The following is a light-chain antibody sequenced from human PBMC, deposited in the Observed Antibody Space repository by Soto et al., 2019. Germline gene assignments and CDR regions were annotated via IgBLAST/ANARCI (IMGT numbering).Light chain of an antibody. CDR2: AAS. J-gene: IGKJ4*01. CDR3: QQSYSLPPVT. CDR1: QIISNY. V-gene: IGKV1-39*01. Sequence: DIQMTQSPSSLSASVGDRVTITCRASQIISNYLHWYQQKPGKAPKLLIFAASTLESGVPSRFSGSGSGTEYTLTISGLQPEDSATYYCQQSYSLPPVTFGGGTKVEIK.